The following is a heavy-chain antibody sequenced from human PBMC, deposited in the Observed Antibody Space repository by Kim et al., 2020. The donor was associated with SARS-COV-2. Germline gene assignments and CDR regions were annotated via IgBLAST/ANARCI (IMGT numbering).Heavy chain of an antibody. Sequence: ASVKVSCKASGYTFTSYAMHWVRQAPGQRLEWMGWINAGNGNTKYSQKFQGRVTITRDTSASTAYMELSSLRSEDTAVYYCARGLLWFGELLYFPDYWGQGTLVTVSS. V-gene: IGHV1-3*01. CDR3: ARGLLWFGELLYFPDY. CDR1: GYTFTSYA. CDR2: INAGNGNT. D-gene: IGHD3-10*01. J-gene: IGHJ4*02.